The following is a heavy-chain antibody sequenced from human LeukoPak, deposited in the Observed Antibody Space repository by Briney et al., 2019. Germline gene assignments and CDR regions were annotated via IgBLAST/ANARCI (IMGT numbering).Heavy chain of an antibody. CDR1: GYTFTSDG. D-gene: IGHD2-2*01. CDR3: ARLRFVVVPAAIDY. CDR2: ISAYNGNT. J-gene: IGHJ4*02. Sequence: ASVKVSCKASGYTFTSDGISWVRQAPGQGLERMGWISAYNGNTNYAQKLQSRVTMTTDTSTSTAYMELRSLRSDDTAVYYCARLRFVVVPAAIDYWGQGTLVTVSS. V-gene: IGHV1-18*01.